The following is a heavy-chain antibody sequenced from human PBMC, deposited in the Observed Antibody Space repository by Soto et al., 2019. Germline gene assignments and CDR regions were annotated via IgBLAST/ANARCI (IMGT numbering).Heavy chain of an antibody. Sequence: SETLSLTCAVSGYPISSGYYWGWIRQSPGKGLEWIGSLYHSGSTYYNPSLKSRVTISLDSSKNQFSLRLTSVTAADTAVYYCARNSYSDFWSGYQRGFDLLGQGTVVTVSS. J-gene: IGHJ4*02. CDR3: ARNSYSDFWSGYQRGFDL. V-gene: IGHV4-38-2*01. CDR2: LYHSGST. D-gene: IGHD3-3*01. CDR1: GYPISSGYY.